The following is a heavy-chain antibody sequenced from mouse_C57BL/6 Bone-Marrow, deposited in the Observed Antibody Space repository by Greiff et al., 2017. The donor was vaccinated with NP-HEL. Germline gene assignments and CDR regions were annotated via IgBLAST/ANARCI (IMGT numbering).Heavy chain of an antibody. Sequence: DVKLVESGPVLVKPGASVKMSCKASGYTFTDYYMNWVKQSHGKSLEWIGVINPYNGGTSYNQKFKGKATLTVDKSSSTAYMELNSLTSEDSAVYYCARVGLGHFDYWGQGTTLTVSS. CDR2: INPYNGGT. J-gene: IGHJ2*01. D-gene: IGHD3-1*01. V-gene: IGHV1-19*01. CDR3: ARVGLGHFDY. CDR1: GYTFTDYY.